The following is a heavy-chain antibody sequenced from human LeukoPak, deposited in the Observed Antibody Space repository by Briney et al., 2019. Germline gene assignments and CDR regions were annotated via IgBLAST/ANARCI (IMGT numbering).Heavy chain of an antibody. CDR1: GYSFTSYW. Sequence: GESLKISCKGSGYSFTSYWIGWVRQMPGKGLEWMGIIYPGNSDTRYGPSFQGQVTISADNSISTAFLQWSSLQASDTAMYYCARLMGIAVSTGGIDYWGQGTLVTVSS. D-gene: IGHD2-8*02. V-gene: IGHV5-51*01. J-gene: IGHJ4*02. CDR3: ARLMGIAVSTGGIDY. CDR2: IYPGNSDT.